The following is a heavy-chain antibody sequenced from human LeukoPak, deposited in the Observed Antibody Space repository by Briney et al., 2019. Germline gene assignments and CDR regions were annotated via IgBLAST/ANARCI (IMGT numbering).Heavy chain of an antibody. J-gene: IGHJ3*02. CDR3: AKDSITIFGVVIGRHRSAFVI. CDR2: IYSGGST. D-gene: IGHD3-3*01. V-gene: IGHV3-66*01. CDR1: GFTVSSNY. Sequence: GGSLRLSCAASGFTVSSNYMSWVRQAPGKGLEWVSVIYSGGSTYYADSVKGRFTISRDNSKNTLYLQMNSLRAEDTAVYYCAKDSITIFGVVIGRHRSAFVIWGQGTMVTVSS.